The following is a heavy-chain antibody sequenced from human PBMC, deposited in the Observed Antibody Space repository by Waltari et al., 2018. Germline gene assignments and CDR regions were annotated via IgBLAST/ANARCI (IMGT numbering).Heavy chain of an antibody. CDR2: INWNIGSI. J-gene: IGHJ3*02. D-gene: IGHD3-22*01. CDR3: AKKNDEVFDRNGLVYDAFDM. V-gene: IGHV3-9*01. CDR1: GFTFDDFA. Sequence: EVQLVESGGGLVQPGRSLRLSCAASGFTFDDFAMHWVRQAPGKGLEWVSGINWNIGSIGYGDSVKGRFTISRDNARNSLYLQMNRLTTEDTAVYYCAKKNDEVFDRNGLVYDAFDMWGQGTMVTVSS.